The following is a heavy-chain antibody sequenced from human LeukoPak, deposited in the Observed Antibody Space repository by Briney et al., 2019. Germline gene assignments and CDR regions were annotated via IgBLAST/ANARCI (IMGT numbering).Heavy chain of an antibody. V-gene: IGHV4-31*03. J-gene: IGHJ4*02. Sequence: SETLSLTCTVSGGSISSGGYYWSWIRQHPGKGLEWIGYIYYSGSTYYNPSLKSRVTISVDTSKNQFSLKLSSVTAADTAVYYCVRDNEGSFDYWGQGTLVTVSS. D-gene: IGHD1-1*01. CDR3: VRDNEGSFDY. CDR1: GGSISSGGYY. CDR2: IYYSGST.